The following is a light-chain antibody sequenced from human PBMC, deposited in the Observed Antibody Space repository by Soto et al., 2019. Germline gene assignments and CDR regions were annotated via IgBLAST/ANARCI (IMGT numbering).Light chain of an antibody. V-gene: IGLV2-14*01. CDR1: SSYVGGYNY. J-gene: IGLJ2*01. CDR3: NYYTSKSPVV. Sequence: QSALTQPASVSGSPGQSITISCIGTSSYVGGYNYVSWYQQHPCKSPKLMIYEFSNRPSGVSNRFSGSKSGNTASLTISGLQAEDEADYYCNYYTSKSPVVFGGGTKLTVL. CDR2: EFS.